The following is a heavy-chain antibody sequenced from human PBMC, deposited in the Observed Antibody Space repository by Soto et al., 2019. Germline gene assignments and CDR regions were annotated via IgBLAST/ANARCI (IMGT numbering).Heavy chain of an antibody. CDR3: ARDVSVRTGHYHYYYGMDV. D-gene: IGHD2-8*02. CDR1: GYSFTSYW. CDR2: IYPGDSDT. V-gene: IGHV5-51*01. Sequence: PGESLKISCKGSGYSFTSYWIGWVRQMPGKGLEWMGIIYPGDSDTRYSPSFQGQVTISRDNSKNTLYLQMNSLGAEDTAVYYCARDVSVRTGHYHYYYGMDVWGQGTTVTV. J-gene: IGHJ6*02.